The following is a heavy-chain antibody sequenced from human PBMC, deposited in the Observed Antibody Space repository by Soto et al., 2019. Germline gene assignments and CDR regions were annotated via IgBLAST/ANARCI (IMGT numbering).Heavy chain of an antibody. V-gene: IGHV3-7*05. CDR2: IKQDGSEQ. J-gene: IGHJ6*02. CDR3: AREAV. Sequence: EVQLVESGGGLVQPGGSLRLFCAASGFTFSGYWMSWVRQAPGKGLEWVANIKQDGSEQFYVDSVKGRFTISRDNAKNSLHLQMNSLRAEDTAVYYCAREAVWGQGTTVTVSS. CDR1: GFTFSGYW.